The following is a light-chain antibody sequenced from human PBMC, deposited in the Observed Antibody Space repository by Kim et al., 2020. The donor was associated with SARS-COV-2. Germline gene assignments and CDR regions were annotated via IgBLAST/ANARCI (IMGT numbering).Light chain of an antibody. CDR1: QGISNF. Sequence: DIQMTQSPSSLSASVGDRVTITCRSSQGISNFLAWYQQKPGKVPKLLIYDASVLQSGVPSRFSGSGSGTDFTLTISSLQPEDVATYYCQRYHSAPWTFGQGTKVDIK. CDR3: QRYHSAPWT. V-gene: IGKV1-27*01. CDR2: DAS. J-gene: IGKJ1*01.